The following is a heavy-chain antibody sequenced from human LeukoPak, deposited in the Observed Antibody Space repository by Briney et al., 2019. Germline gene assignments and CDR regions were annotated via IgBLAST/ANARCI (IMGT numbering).Heavy chain of an antibody. CDR1: GYTFTIYG. J-gene: IGHJ4*02. Sequence: ASVKVSFKASGYTFTIYGISWVRQAPGQGLEWMGWISAYNGNTNYAKKLQGRVTMTTDTSTSTAYMELRSLRSDDTAVYYCARAQTTGFGESLHYWGQGTLVTVSS. V-gene: IGHV1-18*01. CDR3: ARAQTTGFGESLHY. D-gene: IGHD3-10*01. CDR2: ISAYNGNT.